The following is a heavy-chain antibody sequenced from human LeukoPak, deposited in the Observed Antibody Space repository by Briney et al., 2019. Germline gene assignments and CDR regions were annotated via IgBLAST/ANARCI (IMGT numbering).Heavy chain of an antibody. D-gene: IGHD2-2*01. Sequence: GGSLRLSCAASGNYWMHWVRQAPGKGLVWVSHVNSDGSWTSHADSVKGRFTISRDNAKNTVYLQMNNLRTEDTAVYYCVSFYETNWGRGTLVTVSS. CDR3: VSFYETN. CDR1: GNYW. J-gene: IGHJ4*02. CDR2: VNSDGSWT. V-gene: IGHV3-74*01.